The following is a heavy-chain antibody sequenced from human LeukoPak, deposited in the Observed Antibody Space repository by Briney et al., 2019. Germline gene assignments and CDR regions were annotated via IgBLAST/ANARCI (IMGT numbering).Heavy chain of an antibody. CDR3: ARKIDYGDYHFDY. Sequence: SETLSLTCTVSGGSINTGDYYWSRIRQLPGKGLEWIGYICYSGTTYYNPSLKSRVTISIDTTKNQFSLKVNSVTAADTAVYYCARKIDYGDYHFDYWGQGTLVTVSS. D-gene: IGHD4-17*01. CDR2: ICYSGTT. J-gene: IGHJ4*02. CDR1: GGSINTGDYY. V-gene: IGHV4-30-4*08.